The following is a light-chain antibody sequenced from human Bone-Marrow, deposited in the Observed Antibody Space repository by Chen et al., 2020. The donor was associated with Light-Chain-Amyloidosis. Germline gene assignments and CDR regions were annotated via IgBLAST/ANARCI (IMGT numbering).Light chain of an antibody. CDR3: QQYGNSPLYT. Sequence: EIVLTQSPGTLSLSPGDRATLSCRASRRISPVYLAWYQQKPGQAPRLLISGTSNRATGIPDRFSGSGSGTEFSLTISSLEPEDFAVYFCQQYGNSPLYTFGQGTKVEI. J-gene: IGKJ2*01. V-gene: IGKV3-20*01. CDR1: RRISPVY. CDR2: GTS.